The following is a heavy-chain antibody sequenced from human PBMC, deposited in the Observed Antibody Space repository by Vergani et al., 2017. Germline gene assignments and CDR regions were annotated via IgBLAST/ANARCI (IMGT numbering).Heavy chain of an antibody. CDR1: GFTFSSYA. D-gene: IGHD1-26*01. Sequence: QVQLVESGGGVVQPGRSLRLSCAASGFTFSSYAMHWVRQAPGKGLEWVAVISYDGSNKYYADSVKGRFTISRDNSKNTLYLQMNSLRAEDTAVYYCARDLGFQRPQQVPNPYYYYYMDVWGKGTTVTVSS. CDR3: ARDLGFQRPQQVPNPYYYYYMDV. V-gene: IGHV3-30-3*01. CDR2: ISYDGSNK. J-gene: IGHJ6*03.